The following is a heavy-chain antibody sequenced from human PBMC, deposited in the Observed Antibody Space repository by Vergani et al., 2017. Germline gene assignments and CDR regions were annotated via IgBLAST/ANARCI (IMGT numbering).Heavy chain of an antibody. D-gene: IGHD3-9*01. V-gene: IGHV1-69*12. Sequence: QVQLVQSGAEVKKPGSSVKVSCKASGGTFSSYAISWVRQAPGQGLEWMGGIIPIFGTANYAQKFQGRVTITADESTSTAYIELSRLRSEDTAVYYCASVDFDWSIPPPWGQGTLVTVSS. CDR1: GGTFSSYA. J-gene: IGHJ5*02. CDR3: ASVDFDWSIPPP. CDR2: IIPIFGTA.